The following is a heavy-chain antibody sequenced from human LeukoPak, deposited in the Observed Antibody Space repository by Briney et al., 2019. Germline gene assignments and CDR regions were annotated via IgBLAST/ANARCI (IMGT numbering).Heavy chain of an antibody. V-gene: IGHV4-30-2*01. Sequence: SETLSLTCAVSGGSISSGGYSWSWIRQPPGKGLEWIGYIYHSGSTYYNPSLKSRVTISVDRSKNQFSLKLSSVTAADTAVYYCASIPTDDSSGYYYWYYFDYWGQGTLVTVSS. J-gene: IGHJ4*02. CDR3: ASIPTDDSSGYYYWYYFDY. D-gene: IGHD3-22*01. CDR2: IYHSGST. CDR1: GGSISSGGYS.